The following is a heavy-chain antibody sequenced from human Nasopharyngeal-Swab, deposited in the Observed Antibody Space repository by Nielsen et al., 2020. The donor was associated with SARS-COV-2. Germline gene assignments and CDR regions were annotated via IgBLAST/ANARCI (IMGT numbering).Heavy chain of an antibody. V-gene: IGHV3-15*01. D-gene: IGHD2-21*02. CDR2: IQSKTDGGTT. CDR3: TTRGVVYCGGDCYSPGAFDI. Sequence: ESLMISCAASGFTFSNAWMSWVRQAPGKGLEWVGRIQSKTDGGTTDYAAPVKGRFTISRDDSKNTLYLQMNSLKTEDTAVYYCTTRGVVYCGGDCYSPGAFDIWGQGTMVTVSS. J-gene: IGHJ3*02. CDR1: GFTFSNAW.